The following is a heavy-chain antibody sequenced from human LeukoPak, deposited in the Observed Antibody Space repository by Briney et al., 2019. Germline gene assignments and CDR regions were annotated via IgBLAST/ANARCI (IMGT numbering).Heavy chain of an antibody. CDR3: ARGIRGVMGNWFDP. D-gene: IGHD3-10*01. Sequence: PSETLSLTCTVSGGSINSYWSWIRQPAGKGLEWIGRMYTSGSTNYNPSLKSRVTISVDTSKNQFSLKLSSVTAADTAVYYCARGIRGVMGNWFDPWGQGTLVTVSS. CDR1: GGSINSY. V-gene: IGHV4-4*07. J-gene: IGHJ5*02. CDR2: MYTSGST.